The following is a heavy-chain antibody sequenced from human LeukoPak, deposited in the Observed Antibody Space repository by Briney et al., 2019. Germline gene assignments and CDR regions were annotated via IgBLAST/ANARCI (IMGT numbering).Heavy chain of an antibody. Sequence: GGSLRLSCAASGFTFSNYGMNWVREAPGKGLEWVPVISGNSDTTYYADSVKGRFTISRDTTKNTLYLQMNSLRVEDTAVYYYAKEGIKESPREFDYWGQGSLVTVSS. D-gene: IGHD1-26*01. CDR2: ISGNSDTT. V-gene: IGHV3-23*01. CDR3: AKEGIKESPREFDY. CDR1: GFTFSNYG. J-gene: IGHJ4*02.